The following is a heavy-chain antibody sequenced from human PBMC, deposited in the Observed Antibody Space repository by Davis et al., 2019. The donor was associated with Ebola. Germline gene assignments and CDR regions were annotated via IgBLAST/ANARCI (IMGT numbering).Heavy chain of an antibody. CDR1: GGSISSGGYS. CDR3: ARDPGLIVGATGAFDI. Sequence: SETLSLTCTVSGGSISSGGYSWSWIRQPPGKGLEWIGYIYHSGSTNYNPSLKSRVTISVDTSKNQFSLKLSSVTAADTAVYYCARDPGLIVGATGAFDIWGQGTMVTVSS. V-gene: IGHV4-30-2*01. J-gene: IGHJ3*02. D-gene: IGHD1-26*01. CDR2: IYHSGST.